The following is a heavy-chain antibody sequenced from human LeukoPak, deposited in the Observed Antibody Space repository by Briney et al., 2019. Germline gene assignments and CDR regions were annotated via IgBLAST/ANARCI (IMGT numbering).Heavy chain of an antibody. CDR2: IYTSGST. Sequence: SETLSLTCTVSGGSISSGSYYWSWIRQPPGKGLEWIGRIYTSGSTNYNPSLKSRVTISVDTSKNQFSLKLNSVTAADTAVYYCARTEVRDYYYYYMDVWGKGTTVTVSS. CDR1: GGSISSGSYY. J-gene: IGHJ6*03. V-gene: IGHV4-61*02. CDR3: ARTEVRDYYYYYMDV.